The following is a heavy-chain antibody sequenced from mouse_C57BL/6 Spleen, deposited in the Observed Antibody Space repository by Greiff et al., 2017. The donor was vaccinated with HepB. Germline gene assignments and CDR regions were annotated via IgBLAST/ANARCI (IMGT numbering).Heavy chain of an antibody. CDR2: INPSNGGT. Sequence: VQLQQSGTELVKPGASVKLSCKASGYTFTSYWMHWVKQRSGQGLEWIGNINPSNGGTNYNEKFKSKATLTVDKSSSTAYMQLSSLTSEDSAVYYCASQVSTVVAPDYWGQGTTLTVSS. J-gene: IGHJ2*01. D-gene: IGHD1-1*01. CDR1: GYTFTSYW. CDR3: ASQVSTVVAPDY. V-gene: IGHV1-53*01.